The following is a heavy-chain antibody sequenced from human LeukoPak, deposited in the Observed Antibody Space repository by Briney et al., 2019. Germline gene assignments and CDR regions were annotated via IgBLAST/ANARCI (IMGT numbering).Heavy chain of an antibody. V-gene: IGHV4-61*08. Sequence: SETLSLTCTVSGGSISSGGYYWTWIREPPGKGLEWIGYIYYSGTTNYSPSLKSRVTISVDTSKNQFSLKLTSVTAADTAVYYCATLLSSGWYVGYWGQGTLVTVSS. J-gene: IGHJ4*02. D-gene: IGHD6-19*01. CDR1: GGSISSGGYY. CDR3: ATLLSSGWYVGY. CDR2: IYYSGTT.